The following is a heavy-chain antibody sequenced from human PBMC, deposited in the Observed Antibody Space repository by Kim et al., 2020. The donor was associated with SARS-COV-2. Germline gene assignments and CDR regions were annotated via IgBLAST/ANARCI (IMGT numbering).Heavy chain of an antibody. D-gene: IGHD3-22*01. CDR2: ISYDGSNK. V-gene: IGHV3-30-3*01. Sequence: GGSLRLSCAASGFTFSSYAMHWVRQAPGKGLEWVAVISYDGSNKYYADSVKGRFTISRDNSKNTLYLQMNSLRAEDTAVYYCARDRKLNAYYYDSSGYGVGYWGQGTLVTVSS. J-gene: IGHJ4*02. CDR3: ARDRKLNAYYYDSSGYGVGY. CDR1: GFTFSSYA.